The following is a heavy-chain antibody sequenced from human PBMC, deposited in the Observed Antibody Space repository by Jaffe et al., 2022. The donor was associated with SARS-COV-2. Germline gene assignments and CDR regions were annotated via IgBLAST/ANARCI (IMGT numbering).Heavy chain of an antibody. D-gene: IGHD2-15*01. CDR3: SRRRGCSGGNCSGHELDY. CDR2: IFYTGRT. V-gene: IGHV4-39*01. J-gene: IGHJ4*02. Sequence: QLQLQESGPGLVRPSETLSLTCTLSGDSIRNSNYYWVWIRQPPGKGLEWIGTIFYTGRTSYNPSLQSRLTMSVDTSKNQFSLKLSSVTAADTAVYYCSRRRGCSGGNCSGHELDYWGQGTLVTVSS. CDR1: GDSIRNSNYY.